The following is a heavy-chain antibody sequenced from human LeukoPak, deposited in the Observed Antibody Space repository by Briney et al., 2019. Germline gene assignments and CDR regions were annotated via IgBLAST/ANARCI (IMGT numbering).Heavy chain of an antibody. D-gene: IGHD6-6*01. CDR2: FDPEGGDT. CDR3: ATDAEYRIAARKLDY. V-gene: IGHV1-69-2*01. Sequence: ASVKLSCKTSGYIFTDHYMHWVRQAPGKGLEWMGRFDPEGGDTLYAEKFQGRVTITADTSTATSYMEVSSLTSEDTAVYCCATDAEYRIAARKLDYWGQGTLVTVSA. CDR1: GYIFTDHY. J-gene: IGHJ4*02.